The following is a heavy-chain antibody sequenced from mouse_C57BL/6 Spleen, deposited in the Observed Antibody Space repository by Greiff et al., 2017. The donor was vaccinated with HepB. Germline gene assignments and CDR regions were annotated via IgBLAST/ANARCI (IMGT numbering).Heavy chain of an antibody. CDR2: ISSGGDYI. Sequence: EVKLMESGEGLVKPGGSLKLSCAASGFTFSSYAMSWVRQTPEKRLEWVAYISSGGDYIYYADTVKGRFTISRDNARNTLYLQMSSLKSEDTAMYYCTREYYGREGYAMDYWGQGTSVTVSS. D-gene: IGHD1-1*01. CDR1: GFTFSSYA. J-gene: IGHJ4*01. CDR3: TREYYGREGYAMDY. V-gene: IGHV5-9-1*02.